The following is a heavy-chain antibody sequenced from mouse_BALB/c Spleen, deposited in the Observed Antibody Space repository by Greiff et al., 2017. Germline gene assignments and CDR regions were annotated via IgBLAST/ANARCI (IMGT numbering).Heavy chain of an antibody. CDR2: INPSTGYT. CDR3: ASYDYDVAY. CDR1: GYTFTSYW. D-gene: IGHD2-4*01. J-gene: IGHJ3*01. V-gene: IGHV1-7*01. Sequence: QVQLQQSGAELAKPGASVKMSCKASGYTFTSYWMHWVKQRPGQGLEWIGYINPSTGYTEYNQKFKDKATLTADKSSSTAYMQLSSLTSEDSAVYYCASYDYDVAYWGQGTLVTVSA.